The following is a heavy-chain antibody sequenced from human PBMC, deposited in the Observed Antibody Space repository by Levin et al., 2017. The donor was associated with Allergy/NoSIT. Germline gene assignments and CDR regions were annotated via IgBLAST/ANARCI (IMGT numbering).Heavy chain of an antibody. CDR3: AHWGRAYYDFWSGYYRDYYYYGMDV. CDR2: IYWNDDK. CDR1: GFSLSTSGVG. D-gene: IGHD3-3*01. Sequence: ESGPTLVKPTQTLTLTCTFSGFSLSTSGVGVGWIRQPPGKALEWLALIYWNDDKRYSPSLKSRLTITKDTSKNQVVLTMTNMDPVDTATYYCAHWGRAYYDFWSGYYRDYYYYGMDVWGQGTTVTVSS. J-gene: IGHJ6*02. V-gene: IGHV2-5*01.